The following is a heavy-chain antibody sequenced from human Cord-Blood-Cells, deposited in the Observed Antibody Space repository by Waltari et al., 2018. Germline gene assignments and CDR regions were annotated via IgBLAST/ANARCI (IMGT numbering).Heavy chain of an antibody. CDR2: IRSKANSYAT. V-gene: IGHV3-73*02. CDR3: TTYYYGSGSYFDY. D-gene: IGHD3-10*01. CDR1: GFTFSGSA. Sequence: EVQLVESGGGLVQPGGSLKLSCAASGFTFSGSAMHWVRQASGKWLEWVGRIRSKANSYATAYAASVKGRFTISRDDSKNTAYLQMNSLKTEDTAVYYCTTYYYGSGSYFDYWGQGTLVTVSS. J-gene: IGHJ4*02.